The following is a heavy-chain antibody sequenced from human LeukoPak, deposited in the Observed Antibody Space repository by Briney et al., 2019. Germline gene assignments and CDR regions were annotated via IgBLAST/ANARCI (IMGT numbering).Heavy chain of an antibody. CDR1: GFTFSSYW. Sequence: GGSLRLSCAASGFTFSSYWMHWVRHAPGKGLVWVSRINSDGSSTSYADSVKGRFTISRDNAKNTLYLQMNSLRAEDTAVYYCARDRISVYGGNSYYYYYYMDVWGKGTTVTVSS. CDR3: ARDRISVYGGNSYYYYYYMDV. D-gene: IGHD4-23*01. V-gene: IGHV3-74*01. J-gene: IGHJ6*03. CDR2: INSDGSST.